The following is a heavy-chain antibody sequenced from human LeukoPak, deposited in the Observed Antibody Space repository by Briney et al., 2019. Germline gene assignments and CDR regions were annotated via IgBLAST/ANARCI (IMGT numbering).Heavy chain of an antibody. J-gene: IGHJ4*02. CDR3: ATVHDSSLDY. Sequence: GGSLRLSCAASGFTFNSYWMSWVRQAPGKGLEWVANIKQDGSEKYYVDSVKGRFTISRDNAKNSLYLQMNSLRAEDTAVYYCATVHDSSLDYWGQGTLVTVSS. CDR2: IKQDGSEK. D-gene: IGHD1-1*01. CDR1: GFTFNSYW. V-gene: IGHV3-7*01.